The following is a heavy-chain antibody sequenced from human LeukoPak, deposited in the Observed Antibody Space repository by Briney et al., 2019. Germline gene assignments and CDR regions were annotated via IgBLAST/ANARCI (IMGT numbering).Heavy chain of an antibody. J-gene: IGHJ4*02. V-gene: IGHV4-30-4*01. CDR1: GGSISSGDYY. CDR2: IYYSGST. Sequence: SQTLSLTCTVSGGSISSGDYYWSWIRQPPGKGLEWIGYIYYSGSTYYNPSLKSRVTISVDTSKNQFSLKLSSVTAADTAVYYCARVVVCFPSLYYFDYWGQGTLVTVYS. CDR3: ARVVVCFPSLYYFDY. D-gene: IGHD2-8*01.